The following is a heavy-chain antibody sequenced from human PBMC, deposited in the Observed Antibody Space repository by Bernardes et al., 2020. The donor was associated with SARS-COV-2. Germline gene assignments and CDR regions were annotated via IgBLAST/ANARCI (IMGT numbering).Heavy chain of an antibody. D-gene: IGHD6-13*01. CDR2: ISSSSSYI. J-gene: IGHJ4*02. CDR3: ARRSSSSWSHDS. V-gene: IGHV3-21*01. CDR1: GFTFSSYS. Sequence: GGSLRLSCAASGFTFSSYSMNWVRQAPGKGLEWVSSISSSSSYIYYADSVKGRFTISRDNAKNSLYLQMNSLRTEDMAVYYCARRSSSSWSHDSWGQGTLVTVSS.